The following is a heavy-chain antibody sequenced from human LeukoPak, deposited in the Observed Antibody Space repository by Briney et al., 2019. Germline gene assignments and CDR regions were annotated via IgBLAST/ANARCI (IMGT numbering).Heavy chain of an antibody. CDR2: IDARSGTT. CDR1: GFTFTIFG. J-gene: IGHJ6*03. V-gene: IGHV3-48*01. CDR3: ARVVAAAGTVYYYYYMDV. D-gene: IGHD6-13*01. Sequence: GGSLRLSCATSGFTFTIFGINWLRQAPGKGPEWVSYIDARSGTTYYADSVQGRFTISRDNAKNTLYLQMNSLRAEDTAVYYCARVVAAAGTVYYYYYMDVWGKGTTVTVSS.